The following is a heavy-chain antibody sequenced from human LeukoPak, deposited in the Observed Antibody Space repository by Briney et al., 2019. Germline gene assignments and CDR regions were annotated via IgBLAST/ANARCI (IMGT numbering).Heavy chain of an antibody. Sequence: PGGSLRLSCAASGFTFSSYSMNWVRQAPGKGLEWVSSISSSSSYIYYADSVKGRFTISRDNAKNSLYLQMNSLRAEDTAVYYCARGNIVVVVAASFDPWSQGTLVTVSS. CDR2: ISSSSSYI. V-gene: IGHV3-21*01. J-gene: IGHJ5*02. CDR1: GFTFSSYS. D-gene: IGHD2-15*01. CDR3: ARGNIVVVVAASFDP.